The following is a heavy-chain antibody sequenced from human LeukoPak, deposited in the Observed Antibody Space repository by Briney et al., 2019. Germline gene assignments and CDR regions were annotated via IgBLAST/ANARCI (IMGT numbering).Heavy chain of an antibody. V-gene: IGHV4-4*07. CDR2: IYTSGST. Sequence: SETLSLTCTVSGGSISTYYWSWIRQPAGKGLEWIGRIYTSGSTSYNPSPKSRVTMSVDTSKNQFSLKLTSVTAADTAMYYCARAPSADLYFDCWGQGTLVSVSS. CDR3: ARAPSADLYFDC. J-gene: IGHJ4*02. CDR1: GGSISTYY.